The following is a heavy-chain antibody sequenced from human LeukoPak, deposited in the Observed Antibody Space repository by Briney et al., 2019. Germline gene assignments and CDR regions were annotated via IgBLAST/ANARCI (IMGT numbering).Heavy chain of an antibody. CDR1: GFTFSSYA. J-gene: IGHJ3*02. CDR2: ISYDGSNK. V-gene: IGHV3-30-3*01. D-gene: IGHD7-27*01. CDR3: ARADYWGAFDI. Sequence: GRSLRLSCAASGFTFSSYAMHWVRQAPGKGLEWVAVISYDGSNKCYADSVKGRFTISRDNSKNTLYLQMNSLRAEDTAVYYCARADYWGAFDIWGQGTMVTVSS.